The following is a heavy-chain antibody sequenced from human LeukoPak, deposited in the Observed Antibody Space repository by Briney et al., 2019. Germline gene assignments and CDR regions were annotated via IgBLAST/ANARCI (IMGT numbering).Heavy chain of an antibody. V-gene: IGHV3-23*01. D-gene: IGHD3-22*01. CDR3: ARGPLTMMYYFDY. CDR2: ISSSGDRT. J-gene: IGHJ4*02. CDR1: GFNFNNYA. Sequence: GGSLRLSCAASGFNFNNYAMSWVRQAPGKGLEWVSAISSSGDRTDYAGSVKGRFTISRDNSKNTLYLQMNSLRAEDTAVYYCARGPLTMMYYFDYWGQGTLVTVSS.